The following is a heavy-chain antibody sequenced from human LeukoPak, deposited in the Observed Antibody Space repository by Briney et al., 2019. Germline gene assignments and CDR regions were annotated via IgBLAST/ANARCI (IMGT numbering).Heavy chain of an antibody. Sequence: SGPTLVNPTQTLTLACTFSGFSLSTSGVAVGWIRQPPGKALEWLGLIYWDDDKRYSPSLKSALTITKDTSKNQVVLTMTNVDPVDTATYYCAHRRDGYNSLDYWGQGTLVTVSS. J-gene: IGHJ4*02. CDR1: GFSLSTSGVA. CDR3: AHRRDGYNSLDY. CDR2: IYWDDDK. D-gene: IGHD5-24*01. V-gene: IGHV2-5*02.